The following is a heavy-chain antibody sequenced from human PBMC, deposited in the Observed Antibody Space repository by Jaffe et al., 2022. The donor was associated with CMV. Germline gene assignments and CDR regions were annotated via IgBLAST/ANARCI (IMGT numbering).Heavy chain of an antibody. CDR3: AKPNEYYYDSSGYWDY. Sequence: EVQLLESGGGLVQPGGSLRLSCAASGFTFSSYAMSWVRQAPGKGLEWVSAISGSGGSTYYADSVKGRFTISRDNSKNTLYLQMNSLRAEDTAVYYCAKPNEYYYDSSGYWDYWGQGTLVTVSS. CDR1: GFTFSSYA. CDR2: ISGSGGST. J-gene: IGHJ4*02. D-gene: IGHD3-22*01. V-gene: IGHV3-23*01.